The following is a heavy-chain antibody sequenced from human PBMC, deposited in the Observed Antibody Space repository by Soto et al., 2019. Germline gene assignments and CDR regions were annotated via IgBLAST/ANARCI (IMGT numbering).Heavy chain of an antibody. J-gene: IGHJ4*02. CDR2: IYPSDSDT. D-gene: IGHD3-3*01. CDR1: GYNFAGYW. Sequence: GESLKISCKGSGYNFAGYWIAWVRQMPGKGLELMGIIYPSDSDTRYRPSFQGQVTISVDKSISSAYLQWSSLRASDTAMYYCARGGVSTRTFDYWGQGTPVTVS. CDR3: ARGGVSTRTFDY. V-gene: IGHV5-51*01.